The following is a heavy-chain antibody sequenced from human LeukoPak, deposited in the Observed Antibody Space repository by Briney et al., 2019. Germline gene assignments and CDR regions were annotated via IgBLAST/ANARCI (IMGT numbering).Heavy chain of an antibody. V-gene: IGHV3-23*01. CDR3: ATEGDSSGYFHYYYGMDV. J-gene: IGHJ6*02. CDR2: ISGSGGST. Sequence: GGSLRLSCAASGFTFSSYAMSWVRQAPGKGLEWVSAISGSGGSTYYAASVKGRFTISRDNSKNTLYLQMNSLRAEDTAVYYCATEGDSSGYFHYYYGMDVWGQGTTVTVSS. CDR1: GFTFSSYA. D-gene: IGHD3-22*01.